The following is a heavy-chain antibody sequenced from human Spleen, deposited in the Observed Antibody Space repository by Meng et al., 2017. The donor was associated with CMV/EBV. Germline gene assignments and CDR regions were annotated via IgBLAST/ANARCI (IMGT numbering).Heavy chain of an antibody. D-gene: IGHD3-3*01. J-gene: IGHJ6*02. V-gene: IGHV1-18*01. CDR1: GYTFTSYG. CDR2: ISAYNGNT. Sequence: ASVKVSCKASGYTFTSYGISWVRQAPGQGLEWMGWISAYNGNTNYAQKLQGRVTMTTDTSTSTAYMELRSLRSDDTAVYYCARNYDFWSGYSSYYYYGMDVWGQGTTVTVSS. CDR3: ARNYDFWSGYSSYYYYGMDV.